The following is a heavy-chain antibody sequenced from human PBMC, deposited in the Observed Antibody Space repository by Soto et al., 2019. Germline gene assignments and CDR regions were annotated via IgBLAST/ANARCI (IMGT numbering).Heavy chain of an antibody. V-gene: IGHV3-49*03. CDR3: ASLTSWSQEYYYGMDV. CDR2: IRSKGYGGTT. CDR1: GFTFGDFG. D-gene: IGHD2-2*01. J-gene: IGHJ6*02. Sequence: GGSLRLSCTGSGFTFGDFGMSWFRQAPGKRLEWLSFIRSKGYGGTTESAASVRGRFITSRDDSKSIAYLQMNSLKTEDTAVYYCASLTSWSQEYYYGMDVWGQGTTVTVSS.